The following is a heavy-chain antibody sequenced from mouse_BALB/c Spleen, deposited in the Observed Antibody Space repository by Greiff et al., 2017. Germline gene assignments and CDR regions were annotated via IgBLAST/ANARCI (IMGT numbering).Heavy chain of an antibody. Sequence: EVQLQQSGPELVKPGASVKMSCKASGYTFTSYVMHWVKQKPGQGLEWIGYINPYNDGTKYNEKFKGKATLTSDKSSSTAYMELSSLTSEDSALYYCARSYDYDEYYAMDYWGQGTSVTVSS. CDR3: ARSYDYDEYYAMDY. J-gene: IGHJ4*01. D-gene: IGHD2-4*01. CDR2: INPYNDGT. CDR1: GYTFTSYV. V-gene: IGHV1-14*01.